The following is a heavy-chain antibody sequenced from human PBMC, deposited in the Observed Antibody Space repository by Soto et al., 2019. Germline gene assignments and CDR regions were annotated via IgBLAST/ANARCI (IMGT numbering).Heavy chain of an antibody. V-gene: IGHV1-69*02. J-gene: IGHJ4*02. D-gene: IGHD5-18*01. Sequence: QVQLVQSGAEVKKPGSSVKVSCKASGGTFSSYTISWVRQAPGQGLEWMGRIIPILGIANYAQKFQGRVTITADKSTSTAYMELSSLRSEDTAVYCCARAHVDTAMVTGDYWGQGTLVTVSS. CDR2: IIPILGIA. CDR3: ARAHVDTAMVTGDY. CDR1: GGTFSSYT.